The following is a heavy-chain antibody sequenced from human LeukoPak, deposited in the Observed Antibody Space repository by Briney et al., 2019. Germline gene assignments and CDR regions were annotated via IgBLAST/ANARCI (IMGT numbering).Heavy chain of an antibody. CDR3: AKDGLNSQLLWFGEFPTRLYYYYGMDV. D-gene: IGHD3-10*01. CDR1: GFTFSSYA. CDR2: ISGSGGST. Sequence: PGGSLRLSCAASGFTFSSYAMSWVRQAPGKGLEWVSAISGSGGSTYYAGSVKGRFTISRDNSKNTLYLQMNSLRAEDTAVYYCAKDGLNSQLLWFGEFPTRLYYYYGMDVWGQGTTVTVSS. V-gene: IGHV3-23*01. J-gene: IGHJ6*02.